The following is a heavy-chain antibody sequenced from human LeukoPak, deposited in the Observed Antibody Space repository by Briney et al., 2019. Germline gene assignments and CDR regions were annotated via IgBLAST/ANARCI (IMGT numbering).Heavy chain of an antibody. Sequence: ASVKDSCKASGYTFTNYYIHGVGQAPGQGLEWMGMINPRTGSTNYAQNFQGRVTMTRDTSTSTGSVDLTSLTSAGTAMYYCARSMNTVTTKVLDFWGQGTLVAISS. J-gene: IGHJ4*02. D-gene: IGHD4-11*01. V-gene: IGHV1-46*01. CDR2: INPRTGST. CDR3: ARSMNTVTTKVLDF. CDR1: GYTFTNYY.